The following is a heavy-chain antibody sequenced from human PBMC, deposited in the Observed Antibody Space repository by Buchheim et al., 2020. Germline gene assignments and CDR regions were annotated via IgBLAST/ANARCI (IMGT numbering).Heavy chain of an antibody. V-gene: IGHV3-30*18. CDR1: GFTFSSYG. CDR2: ISYDGSNK. J-gene: IGHJ6*03. D-gene: IGHD3-10*01. CDR3: AKAYRVRGVTYYMDV. Sequence: QVQLVESGGGVVQPGRSLRLSCAASGFTFSSYGMHWVRQAPGKGLEWVAVISYDGSNKYYADSVKGRFTISRDNSKHTMYLQMNSLRAEDTAVYYCAKAYRVRGVTYYMDVWGKGTT.